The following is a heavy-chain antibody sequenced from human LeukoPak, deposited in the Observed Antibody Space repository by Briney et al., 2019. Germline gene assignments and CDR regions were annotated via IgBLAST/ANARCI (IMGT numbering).Heavy chain of an antibody. D-gene: IGHD3-10*01. Sequence: SETLSLTCTVSGGSISSYYWSWIRQPPGKGLEWIGYIYTSGSTNYNPSLKSRVTISVDTSKNQFSLKLSSVTAADTAVYYCARQGKITMVRGVIEWGHGTLVTVSS. CDR1: GGSISSYY. V-gene: IGHV4-4*09. CDR2: IYTSGST. J-gene: IGHJ4*01. CDR3: ARQGKITMVRGVIE.